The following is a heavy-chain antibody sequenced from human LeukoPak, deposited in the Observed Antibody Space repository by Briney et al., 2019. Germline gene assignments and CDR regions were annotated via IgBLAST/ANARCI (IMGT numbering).Heavy chain of an antibody. V-gene: IGHV4-39*01. J-gene: IGHJ4*02. CDR2: IYYSGST. CDR3: LRGSSSEGLEY. CDR1: GGSISSSSYY. Sequence: SETLSLTCTVSGGSISSSSYYWGWIRRPPGKGLEWIGSIYYSGSTYYNPSLKSRVTISVDTSKNQFSLKLSSVTAADTAVYYCLRGSSSEGLEYWGQGTLVTVSS. D-gene: IGHD6-6*01.